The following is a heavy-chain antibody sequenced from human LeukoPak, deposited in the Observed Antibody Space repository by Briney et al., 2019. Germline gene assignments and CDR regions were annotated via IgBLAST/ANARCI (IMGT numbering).Heavy chain of an antibody. V-gene: IGHV4-59*08. D-gene: IGHD2-8*02. Sequence: SETLSLTCTVSGGSISRYYWSWIRQPPGKALEWIGCIYYSETTNYNPSLKSRVTMSVDTSTNQFSLKLNSTTAADTAVYYCARHGTVAGPFQHWGQGTLVAVSS. CDR2: IYYSETT. CDR3: ARHGTVAGPFQH. CDR1: GGSISRYY. J-gene: IGHJ1*01.